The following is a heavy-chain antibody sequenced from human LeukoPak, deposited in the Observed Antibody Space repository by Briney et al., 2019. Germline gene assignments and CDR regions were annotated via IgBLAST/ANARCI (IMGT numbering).Heavy chain of an antibody. CDR2: VSGSGGST. D-gene: IGHD5-12*01. CDR3: AKDPYRASSWLVDY. Sequence: PGGSLRLSCATSGFTFSNYAVSWVRQAPGKGLEWVASVSGSGGSTYYADSVKGRFTISRDNCKNTMYLQMNSLRAEDTAVYYCAKDPYRASSWLVDYWGQGTLVTVSS. J-gene: IGHJ4*02. V-gene: IGHV3-23*01. CDR1: GFTFSNYA.